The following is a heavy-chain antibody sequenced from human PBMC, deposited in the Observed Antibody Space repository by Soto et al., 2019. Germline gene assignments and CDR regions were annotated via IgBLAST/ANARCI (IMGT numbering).Heavy chain of an antibody. CDR2: ISSSSSYI. CDR1: GFTFSSYS. J-gene: IGHJ4*02. CDR3: ARDPLFDWFDY. D-gene: IGHD3-9*01. Sequence: GGSLRLSCTASGFTFSSYSMNWVRQAPGKGLEWVSSISSSSSYIYYADSVKGRFTISRDNAKNSLYLQMNSLRAEDTAVYYCARDPLFDWFDYWGQGTLVTVSS. V-gene: IGHV3-21*01.